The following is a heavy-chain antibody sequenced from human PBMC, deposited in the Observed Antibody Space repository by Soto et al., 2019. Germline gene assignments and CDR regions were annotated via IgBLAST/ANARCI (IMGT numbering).Heavy chain of an antibody. D-gene: IGHD5-18*01. CDR2: INAGNGNT. Sequence: QVQLVQSGAEVKKPGASVKVSCKASGYTFTSYAMHWVRQAPGQRLEWMGWINAGNGNTKYSQKFQGRVTITRDTSARTAYMELSSLRSEDTAVYYCARGGSYGYPGADYWGQGTLVTVSS. V-gene: IGHV1-3*01. J-gene: IGHJ4*02. CDR1: GYTFTSYA. CDR3: ARGGSYGYPGADY.